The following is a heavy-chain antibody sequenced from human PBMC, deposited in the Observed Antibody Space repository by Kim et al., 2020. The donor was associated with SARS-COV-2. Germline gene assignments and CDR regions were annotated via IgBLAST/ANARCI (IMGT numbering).Heavy chain of an antibody. Sequence: SETLSLTCTVSGGSISSYYWSWIRQPPGKGLEWIGYIYYSGSTNYNPSIKSRVTISVDTSKNQFSLKLSSVTAADTAVYYCARDVGSGNAFDIWGQGTMVTVSS. CDR3: ARDVGSGNAFDI. CDR2: IYYSGST. J-gene: IGHJ3*02. D-gene: IGHD3-10*01. CDR1: GGSISSYY. V-gene: IGHV4-59*01.